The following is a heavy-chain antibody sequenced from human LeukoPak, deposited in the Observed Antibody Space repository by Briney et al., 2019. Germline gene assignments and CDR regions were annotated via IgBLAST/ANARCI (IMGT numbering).Heavy chain of an antibody. V-gene: IGHV3-74*01. Sequence: GGSLSLSCAASGFTFSTYWMHWVRQVPGKGLIWVSRISSDGSSTDYADSVKGRFTISRDNAKNTLYLQMNSLRVEDTAVYYCTTSSGTDPWFYPWGQGTLVTVSS. CDR1: GFTFSTYW. D-gene: IGHD1-26*01. J-gene: IGHJ5*02. CDR3: TTSSGTDPWFYP. CDR2: ISSDGSST.